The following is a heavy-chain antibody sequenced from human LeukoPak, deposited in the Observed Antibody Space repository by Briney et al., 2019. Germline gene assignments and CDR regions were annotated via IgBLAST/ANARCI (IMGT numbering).Heavy chain of an antibody. CDR2: IYPGDSDT. J-gene: IGHJ4*02. CDR3: ARQGAVAGLDY. Sequence: GESLQISCQGSGYSFTSYWIGWVRQMPGKGLEWMGIIYPGDSDTRYSPSFQGQVTISADKSISTAYLQWSSLKASDTAMYYRARQGAVAGLDYWGQGTLVTVSS. V-gene: IGHV5-51*01. CDR1: GYSFTSYW. D-gene: IGHD6-19*01.